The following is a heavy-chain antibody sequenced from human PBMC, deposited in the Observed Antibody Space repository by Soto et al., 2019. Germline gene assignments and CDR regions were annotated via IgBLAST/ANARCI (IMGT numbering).Heavy chain of an antibody. CDR1: GGSISSGSYY. D-gene: IGHD6-13*01. Sequence: SETLSLTCSVSGGSISSGSYYWGWIRQTPGRGLEWIASMYHGGTTYSNPSLKSRVTISVDTSKNQFSLRLTSVTAADAAVYYCGPGGGRAAETNWFDTWGQGALVTVYS. CDR2: MYHGGTT. J-gene: IGHJ5*02. CDR3: GPGGGRAAETNWFDT. V-gene: IGHV4-39*01.